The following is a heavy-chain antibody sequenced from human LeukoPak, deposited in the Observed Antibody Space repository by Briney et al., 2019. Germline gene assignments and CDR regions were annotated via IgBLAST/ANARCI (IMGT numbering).Heavy chain of an antibody. J-gene: IGHJ4*02. CDR1: GFTFSSFG. D-gene: IGHD6-19*01. Sequence: GRSLRLSCAATGFTFSSFGMHWVRQAPGKGLEWVAAIWYDGGNKYYADSVKGRFTISRDNSKNTLYLQMNSLRAEDTAVYYCARDPRLVTVTRTGDYWGQGTLVTVSS. CDR3: ARDPRLVTVTRTGDY. V-gene: IGHV3-33*01. CDR2: IWYDGGNK.